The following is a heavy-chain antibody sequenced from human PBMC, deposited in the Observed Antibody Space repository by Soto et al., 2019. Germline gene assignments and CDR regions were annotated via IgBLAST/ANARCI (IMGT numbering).Heavy chain of an antibody. CDR2: IKPDGSDK. Sequence: EVQLVESGGGLVQPGESLRLSCAASGFSFYNYWMNWVRQAPGKGPEWVANIKPDGSDKNYVDSVKGRFTISRDNAKNSLFLQMNSLRAEDTAVYYCARGSSNAFDIWAQGTMVTVSS. J-gene: IGHJ3*02. CDR1: GFSFYNYW. CDR3: ARGSSNAFDI. V-gene: IGHV3-7*02.